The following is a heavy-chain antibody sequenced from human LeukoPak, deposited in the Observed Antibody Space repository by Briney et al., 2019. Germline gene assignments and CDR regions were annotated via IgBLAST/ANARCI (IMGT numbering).Heavy chain of an antibody. V-gene: IGHV3-7*01. J-gene: IGHJ4*02. Sequence: GGSLRLSCAASGFTFSSYWMSWVRQAPGKGLEWVANIKQDGSEKYYVDSVKGRFTISRDNAKNSLYLQMNSLRAEDTAVYSCARDGSYSGSYFDYWGQGTLVSVSS. D-gene: IGHD1-26*01. CDR1: GFTFSSYW. CDR3: ARDGSYSGSYFDY. CDR2: IKQDGSEK.